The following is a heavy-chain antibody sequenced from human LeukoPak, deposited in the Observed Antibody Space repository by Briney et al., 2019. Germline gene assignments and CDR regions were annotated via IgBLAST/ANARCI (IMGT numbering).Heavy chain of an antibody. D-gene: IGHD3-10*02. Sequence: GGSLRLSCAASGFTFGSYGMHWVRQAPGKGLEWVTFIRSDGSNKYYADSVKGRFTISRDNSKNTLYLQMNSLRAEDTAVYYCAELGITMIGGVWGKGTTVTISS. CDR1: GFTFGSYG. CDR3: AELGITMIGGV. CDR2: IRSDGSNK. J-gene: IGHJ6*04. V-gene: IGHV3-30*02.